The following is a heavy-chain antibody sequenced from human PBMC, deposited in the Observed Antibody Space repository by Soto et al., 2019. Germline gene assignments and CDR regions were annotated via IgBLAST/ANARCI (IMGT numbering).Heavy chain of an antibody. V-gene: IGHV3-49*05. CDR2: IRAKAYGGAT. Sequence: NPGGSLRLSCTTSGFTFGDYAMGWFRQAPGKGLEWVSFIRAKAYGGATAYAASVKGRFTISRDDSKSIAYLQMDSLITGDTGVYYCAREVISRLDGFESWGQGTLVTVYS. CDR1: GFTFGDYA. CDR3: AREVISRLDGFES. D-gene: IGHD1-1*01. J-gene: IGHJ4*02.